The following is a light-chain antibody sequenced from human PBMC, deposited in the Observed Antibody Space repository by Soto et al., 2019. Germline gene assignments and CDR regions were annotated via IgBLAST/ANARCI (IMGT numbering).Light chain of an antibody. CDR3: AAWDDNLSGVV. J-gene: IGLJ2*01. V-gene: IGLV1-47*01. CDR1: SSNIGSNY. Sequence: QSALTQPPSASGTPGQGVTISCSVSSSNIGSNYVYWYQQLPGTAPKVLIYRNDHRPSGVPDRFSGSKSGTSASLAISGLRSEDEADYYCAAWDDNLSGVVFGGGTKLTVL. CDR2: RND.